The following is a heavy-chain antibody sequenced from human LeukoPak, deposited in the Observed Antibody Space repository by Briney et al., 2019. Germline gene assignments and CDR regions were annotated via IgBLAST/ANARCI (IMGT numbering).Heavy chain of an antibody. V-gene: IGHV4-30-2*01. D-gene: IGHD3-10*01. J-gene: IGHJ3*02. CDR1: GGSISSGGYS. Sequence: SQTLSLTCAVSGGSISSGGYSWSWIRQPPGKGLEWIGYIYHSGSTYYNPSLKSRVTISVDRSKNQFSLKLSSVTAADTAVYYCAREVLGTMVRPGGAFDIWGQGTMVTVSS. CDR2: IYHSGST. CDR3: AREVLGTMVRPGGAFDI.